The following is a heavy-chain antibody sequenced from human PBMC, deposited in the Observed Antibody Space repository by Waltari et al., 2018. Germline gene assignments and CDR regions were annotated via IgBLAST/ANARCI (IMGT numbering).Heavy chain of an antibody. J-gene: IGHJ5*02. Sequence: QVQLQESGPGLVKPSETLSLTCAVSGYSISSGYYWGWIRQPPGKGLEWIGSIYHSGSTDYNPSLKSRVTISVDTSKNQFSLKLSSVTAADTAVYYCARAGRFLEWANWFDPWGQGTLVTVSS. CDR1: GYSISSGYY. CDR2: IYHSGST. CDR3: ARAGRFLEWANWFDP. D-gene: IGHD3-3*01. V-gene: IGHV4-38-2*01.